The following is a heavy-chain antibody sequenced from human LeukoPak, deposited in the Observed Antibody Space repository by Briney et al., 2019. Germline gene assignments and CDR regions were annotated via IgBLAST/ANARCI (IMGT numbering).Heavy chain of an antibody. Sequence: GGSLTLSYAASGFTVSSFEMNWVRQAPGKGLEWVSYISYSGTTIYYADSVRGRFTISRDNARNSLFLQMNSLRAEDTAVYYCVRFVLPYYDTSGFNYWGQGTLVTVSS. CDR2: ISYSGTTI. CDR1: GFTVSSFE. V-gene: IGHV3-48*03. CDR3: VRFVLPYYDTSGFNY. J-gene: IGHJ4*02. D-gene: IGHD3-22*01.